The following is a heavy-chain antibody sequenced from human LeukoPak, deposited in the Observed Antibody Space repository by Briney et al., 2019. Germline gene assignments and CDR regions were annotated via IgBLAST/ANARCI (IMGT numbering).Heavy chain of an antibody. CDR1: GGSISSSSSIC. Sequence: SETLPLTCAVSGGSISSSSSICWTWVRQPPGEGLEWIGEIYRNGATNYNPSLKSRVTMLLDKSKNQFFLKLNSVTAADTAVYYCARNGGNSDYDYWGQGTLVTVSA. V-gene: IGHV4-4*02. CDR2: IYRNGAT. CDR3: ARNGGNSDYDY. J-gene: IGHJ4*02. D-gene: IGHD4-23*01.